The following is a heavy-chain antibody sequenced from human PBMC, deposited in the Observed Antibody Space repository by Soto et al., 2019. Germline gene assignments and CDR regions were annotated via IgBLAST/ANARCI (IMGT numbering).Heavy chain of an antibody. CDR1: GFTFSSYA. Sequence: GGSLRLSCAASGFTFSSYAMSWVRQAPGKGLEWVSAISGSGGSTYYADSVKGRFTISRDNSKNTLYLQMNGLRAEDTAVYYCAKDVRDSSSPLFDYWGQGTLVTVSS. D-gene: IGHD6-6*01. V-gene: IGHV3-23*01. CDR3: AKDVRDSSSPLFDY. J-gene: IGHJ4*02. CDR2: ISGSGGST.